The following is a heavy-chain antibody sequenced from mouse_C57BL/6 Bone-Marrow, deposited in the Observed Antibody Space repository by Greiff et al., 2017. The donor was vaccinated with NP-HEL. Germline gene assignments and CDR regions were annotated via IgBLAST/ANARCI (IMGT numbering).Heavy chain of an antibody. V-gene: IGHV5-9-1*02. D-gene: IGHD1-1*01. CDR2: ISSGGDYI. J-gene: IGHJ3*01. Sequence: EVQLVESGEGLVKPGGSLKLSCAASGFTFSSYAMSWVRQTPEKRLEWVAYISSGGDYIYYADTVKGRFTISRDNARNTLYLQMSSLKSEDTAMYYCTRVDYGSSRFAYWGQGTLVTVSA. CDR1: GFTFSSYA. CDR3: TRVDYGSSRFAY.